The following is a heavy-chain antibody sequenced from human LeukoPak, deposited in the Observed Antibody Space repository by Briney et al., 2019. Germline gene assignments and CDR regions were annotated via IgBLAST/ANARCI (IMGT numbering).Heavy chain of an antibody. D-gene: IGHD1-26*01. J-gene: IGHJ4*02. CDR1: GYTFTSYG. V-gene: IGHV1-18*01. Sequence: ASVKVSCKASGYTFTSYGISWVRQAPGQGLEWMGWIRSYNGNTNFAQKLQGRVTMTTDTSTSTAYMELRSLTSDDTAVYYCARGREPPYDYWGQGTLVTVSS. CDR2: IRSYNGNT. CDR3: ARGREPPYDY.